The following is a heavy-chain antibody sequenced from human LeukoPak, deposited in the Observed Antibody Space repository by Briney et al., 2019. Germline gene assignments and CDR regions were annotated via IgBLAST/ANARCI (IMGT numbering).Heavy chain of an antibody. CDR3: VKEGVEYSYSYGDY. V-gene: IGHV3-30*18. J-gene: IGHJ4*02. Sequence: GGSLSLSCAASGFSFNNYAMYWVRQAPGKGLEWVALISYDGGDKYYAESMKGRITISRDNAENTLYLQMNNLRPDDTAFYFCVKEGVEYSYSYGDYWGQGTLVTVSS. CDR2: ISYDGGDK. CDR1: GFSFNNYA. D-gene: IGHD3-16*01.